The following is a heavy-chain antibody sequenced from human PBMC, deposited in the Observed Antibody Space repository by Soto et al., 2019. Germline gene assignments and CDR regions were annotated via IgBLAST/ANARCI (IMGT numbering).Heavy chain of an antibody. J-gene: IGHJ6*02. V-gene: IGHV3-23*01. Sequence: GGSLRLSCAASGFTFSSNSMKWVRQAPGTGLEWVSFISVSSGNTYYADSVKGRFTISRDNSKNMLFLLMNSLRAEDTAVYYCAKGYGMDVWGQGTTVTVSS. CDR2: ISVSSGNT. CDR3: AKGYGMDV. CDR1: GFTFSSNS.